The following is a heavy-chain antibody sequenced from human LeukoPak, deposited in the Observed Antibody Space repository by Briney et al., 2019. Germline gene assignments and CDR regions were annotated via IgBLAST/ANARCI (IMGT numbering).Heavy chain of an antibody. CDR3: AICYGANEGSFDY. CDR1: GGSISSSSYY. CDR2: IYYSGST. J-gene: IGHJ4*02. D-gene: IGHD4-17*01. Sequence: SETLSLTCTVSGGSISSSSYYWGWIRQLPGKGLEWIGSIYYSGSTYYNPSLKSRVTISVDMSKNQFSLKLSSVTAADTAVYYCAICYGANEGSFDYWGQGTLVTVSS. V-gene: IGHV4-39*01.